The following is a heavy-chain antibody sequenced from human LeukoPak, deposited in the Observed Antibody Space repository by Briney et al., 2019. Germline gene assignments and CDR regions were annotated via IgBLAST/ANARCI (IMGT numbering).Heavy chain of an antibody. D-gene: IGHD2-2*01. Sequence: PGGSLRLSCAASEFTLRSYALLWVRQAPARGLAWVAAQSCGGGSTYYADSVKGGLTISRDNSKNTLYLQMNSLRAEDTAVYYCAKASSSSYYYYYMDVWGKGTTVTVSS. V-gene: IGHV3-23*01. CDR2: QSCGGGST. CDR1: EFTLRSYA. CDR3: AKASSSSYYYYYMDV. J-gene: IGHJ6*03.